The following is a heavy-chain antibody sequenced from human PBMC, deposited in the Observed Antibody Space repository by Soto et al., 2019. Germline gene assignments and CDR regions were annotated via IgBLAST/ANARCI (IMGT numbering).Heavy chain of an antibody. Sequence: SETLSLTCAVSGGSIISGGYSWSWIRQPPGKGLEWIGYIYSGTTHYNPSLESRVTIAMDRSKNQVSLSLKSVTAADTAVYYCAREDSGAFFDFWVQGTLVTVSS. D-gene: IGHD2-15*01. J-gene: IGHJ4*02. CDR1: GGSIISGGYS. CDR3: AREDSGAFFDF. CDR2: IYSGTT. V-gene: IGHV4-30-2*01.